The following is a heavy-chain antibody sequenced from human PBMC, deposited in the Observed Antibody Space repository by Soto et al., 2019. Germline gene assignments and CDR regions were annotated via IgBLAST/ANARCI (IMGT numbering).Heavy chain of an antibody. V-gene: IGHV3-30*18. D-gene: IGHD5-18*01. CDR2: ISYDGSNK. CDR1: GFTFSSYG. Sequence: VQLVESGGGVVQPGRSLRLSCAASGFTFSSYGMHWVRQAPGKGLEWVAVISYDGSNKYYADSVKGRFTISRDNSKNTLYLQMNSLRAEDTAVYYCAKDRGYSYGLLDYWGQGTLVTVSS. CDR3: AKDRGYSYGLLDY. J-gene: IGHJ4*02.